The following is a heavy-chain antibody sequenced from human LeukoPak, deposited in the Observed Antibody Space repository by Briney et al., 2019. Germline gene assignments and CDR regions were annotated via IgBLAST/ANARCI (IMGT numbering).Heavy chain of an antibody. Sequence: PSETLSLTCTVSGGSISSYYWSWIRQPPGKGLEWIGYIYYSGSTNYNPSLKSRVTISVDTSKNQFSLKLSSVTAADTAVYYCARDDGMDISSWYGWFDPWGQGTLVTVSS. D-gene: IGHD6-13*01. V-gene: IGHV4-59*01. CDR2: IYYSGST. J-gene: IGHJ5*02. CDR1: GGSISSYY. CDR3: ARDDGMDISSWYGWFDP.